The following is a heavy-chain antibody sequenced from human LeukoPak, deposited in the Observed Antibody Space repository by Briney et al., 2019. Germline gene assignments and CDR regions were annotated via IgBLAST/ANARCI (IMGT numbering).Heavy chain of an antibody. D-gene: IGHD4-17*01. Sequence: GGSLRLSCAASGFTFSNAWISWVRQAPGKGLEWVGRIKSKTDGGTTDYAAPVKGRFTISRDDSKNTLYLQMNSLKTEDTAVYYCTASLYTVTMLEPNYWGQGTLVTVSS. CDR1: GFTFSNAW. J-gene: IGHJ4*02. V-gene: IGHV3-15*01. CDR3: TASLYTVTMLEPNY. CDR2: IKSKTDGGTT.